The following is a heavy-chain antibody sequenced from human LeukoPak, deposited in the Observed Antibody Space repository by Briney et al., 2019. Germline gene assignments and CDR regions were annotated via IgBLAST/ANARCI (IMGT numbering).Heavy chain of an antibody. V-gene: IGHV3-21*01. CDR2: ISAGTSNI. D-gene: IGHD2-2*01. CDR3: TRDSYCSSTSSDRGHFDS. CDR1: GFTFSIYA. Sequence: PGGSLRLSCAASGFTFSIYAMNWVRQAPGKGLEWVSSISAGTSNIDYADSIKGRFTISRDNAKKSLYLQMNSLKAEDTAVYYSTRDSYCSSTSSDRGHFDSWYQGPMVTESS. J-gene: IGHJ4*02.